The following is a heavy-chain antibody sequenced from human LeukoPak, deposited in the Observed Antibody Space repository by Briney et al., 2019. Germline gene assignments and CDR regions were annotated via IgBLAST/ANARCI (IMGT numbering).Heavy chain of an antibody. D-gene: IGHD3-10*01. J-gene: IGHJ6*04. Sequence: PGGSLRLSCAASGFTLSDYYMSWIRPAPGKGLGWGSNISGGGGRTYYADSVKGRFTISRDNSKNMLYLQMSSLRAEDTAIYYCAKGAFGSGNYSDIYYYYGMDVWGKGTTVTVSS. V-gene: IGHV3-23*01. CDR2: ISGGGGRT. CDR3: AKGAFGSGNYSDIYYYYGMDV. CDR1: GFTLSDYY.